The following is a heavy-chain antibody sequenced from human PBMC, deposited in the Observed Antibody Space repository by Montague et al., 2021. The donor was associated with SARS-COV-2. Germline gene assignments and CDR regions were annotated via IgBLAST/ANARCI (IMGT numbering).Heavy chain of an antibody. D-gene: IGHD3-9*01. Sequence: CAISGDSVSSKSVAWNWVRQSPSRGLEWLGRTYYRSKWDSDYAEXXKRRLVITPDTSKNQVSLQLNSVIPEDTAVYFCASSGITLTGLDAFDIWGQGTVVTVSS. CDR2: TYYRSKWDS. V-gene: IGHV6-1*01. CDR3: ASSGITLTGLDAFDI. J-gene: IGHJ3*02. CDR1: GDSVSSKSVA.